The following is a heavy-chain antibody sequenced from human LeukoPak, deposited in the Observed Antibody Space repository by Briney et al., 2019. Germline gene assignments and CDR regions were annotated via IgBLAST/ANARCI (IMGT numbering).Heavy chain of an antibody. CDR1: GFTFSSYG. CDR2: ISYDGSNK. D-gene: IGHD1-1*01. CDR3: AKDGFSWKPVLFLDV. Sequence: GGSLRLSCAASGFTFSSYGMHWVRQAPGKGLEWVAVISYDGSNKYYADSVKGRFTISRDNSKNTLYLQMNSLRAEDTAVYYCAKDGFSWKPVLFLDVWGKGTTVTVSS. J-gene: IGHJ6*04. V-gene: IGHV3-30*18.